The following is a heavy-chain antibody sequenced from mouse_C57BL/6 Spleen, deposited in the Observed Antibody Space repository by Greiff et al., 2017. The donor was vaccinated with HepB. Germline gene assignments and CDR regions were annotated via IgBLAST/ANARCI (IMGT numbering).Heavy chain of an antibody. CDR1: GFTFSDYY. CDR3: AVQLGNYFDY. D-gene: IGHD4-1*02. V-gene: IGHV5-16*01. Sequence: EVKLVESEGGLVQPGSSMKLSCTASGFTFSDYYMAWVRQVPEKGLEWVANINYDGSSTYYLDSLKSRFIISRDNAKNILYLQMSSQKSEDTATYYCAVQLGNYFDYWGQGTTLTVSS. J-gene: IGHJ2*01. CDR2: INYDGSST.